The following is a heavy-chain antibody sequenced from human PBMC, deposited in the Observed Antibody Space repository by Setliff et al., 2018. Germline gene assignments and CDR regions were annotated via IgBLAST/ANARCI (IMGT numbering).Heavy chain of an antibody. J-gene: IGHJ6*03. CDR2: INHRGST. CDR1: GGTFSDYY. V-gene: IGHV4-34*01. Sequence: SETLSLTCAAYGGTFSDYYWTWIRQPPGKGLEWIGEINHRGSTNYNPSLKSRATISIDTSKDQFSLKLISMSAADAAVYYCARAWGRRDYSYMDVWGRGTTVTVSS. CDR3: ARAWGRRDYSYMDV. D-gene: IGHD7-27*01.